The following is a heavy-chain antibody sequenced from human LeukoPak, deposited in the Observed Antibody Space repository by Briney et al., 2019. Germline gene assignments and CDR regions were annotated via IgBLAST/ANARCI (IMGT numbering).Heavy chain of an antibody. J-gene: IGHJ4*02. D-gene: IGHD2-2*01. V-gene: IGHV1-69*13. CDR2: IIPIFGTA. Sequence: APVKVSCKASGGTFNSYAISWVRQAPGQGLEWMGGIIPIFGTANYAQKFQGRVTITADESTSTAYMELSSLRSEDTAVYYCARSVTAAFEYYFDYWGQGTLVTVSS. CDR3: ARSVTAAFEYYFDY. CDR1: GGTFNSYA.